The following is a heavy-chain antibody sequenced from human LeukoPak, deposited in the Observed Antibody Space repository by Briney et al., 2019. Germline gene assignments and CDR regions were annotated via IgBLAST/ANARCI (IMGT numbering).Heavy chain of an antibody. D-gene: IGHD6-19*01. CDR2: ISSSSSYI. J-gene: IGHJ4*02. CDR1: GFTFSSYS. Sequence: PGGSLRLSCAASGFTFSSYSMNWVRQAPGKGLEWVSSISSSSSYIYYADSVKGRFTISRDNAKNSLYLQMNSLRAENTAVYYCASSVIMGYSSGWTLDYWGQGTLVTVSS. CDR3: ASSVIMGYSSGWTLDY. V-gene: IGHV3-21*01.